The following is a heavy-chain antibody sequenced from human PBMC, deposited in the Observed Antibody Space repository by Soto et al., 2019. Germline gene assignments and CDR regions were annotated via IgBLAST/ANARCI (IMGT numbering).Heavy chain of an antibody. V-gene: IGHV1-2*04. CDR1: GYTFTGYY. CDR3: ARGQDYYGSGSYGYYYMDV. D-gene: IGHD3-10*01. Sequence: ASVKVSCKASGYTFTGYYMHWVRQAPGQGLEWMGWINPNSGGTNYAQKFQGWVTMTRDMSISTAYMELSRLRSDDTAVYYCARGQDYYGSGSYGYYYMDVWGKGTTVTVSS. J-gene: IGHJ6*03. CDR2: INPNSGGT.